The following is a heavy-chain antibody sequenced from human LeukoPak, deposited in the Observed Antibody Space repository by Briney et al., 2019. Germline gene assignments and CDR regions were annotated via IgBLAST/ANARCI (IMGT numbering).Heavy chain of an antibody. J-gene: IGHJ4*02. CDR1: GFTFSSYS. V-gene: IGHV3-21*01. CDR3: ARSRDGYNPKYFDY. CDR2: ISSSSSYI. D-gene: IGHD5-24*01. Sequence: GGSLRLSCAASGFTFSSYSVNWVRQAPGKGLEWVSSISSSSSYIYYADSVKGRFTISRDNAKNSLYLQMNSLRAEDTAVYYCARSRDGYNPKYFDYWGQGTLVTVSS.